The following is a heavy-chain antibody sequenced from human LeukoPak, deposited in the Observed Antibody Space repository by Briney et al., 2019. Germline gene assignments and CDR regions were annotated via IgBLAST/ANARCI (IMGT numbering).Heavy chain of an antibody. CDR1: GGSINSSSYY. CDR2: IYSSGTT. Sequence: PSETLSLTCTVSGGSINSSSYYWSWIRQPAGKGLEWIGHIYSSGTTNYNPSLKSRVTMSLDTSKNHFSLKLSSVTAADTAVYYCARDKYYGSGNYGKYNWFDPWGQGTLVTVSS. J-gene: IGHJ5*02. CDR3: ARDKYYGSGNYGKYNWFDP. D-gene: IGHD3-10*01. V-gene: IGHV4-61*09.